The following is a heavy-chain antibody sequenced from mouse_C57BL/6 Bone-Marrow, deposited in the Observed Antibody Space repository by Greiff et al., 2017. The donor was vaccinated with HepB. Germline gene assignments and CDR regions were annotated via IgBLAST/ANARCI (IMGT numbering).Heavy chain of an antibody. J-gene: IGHJ1*03. V-gene: IGHV1-18*01. CDR3: ARRWTREYFDV. CDR2: INPNNGGT. Sequence: EVQLQQSGPELVKPGASVKIPCKASGYTFTDYNMDWVKQSHGKSLEWIGDINPNNGGTIYNQKFKGKATLTVDKSSSTAYMELRSLTSEDTAVYYCARRWTREYFDVWGTGTTVTVSS. CDR1: GYTFTDYN. D-gene: IGHD1-1*02.